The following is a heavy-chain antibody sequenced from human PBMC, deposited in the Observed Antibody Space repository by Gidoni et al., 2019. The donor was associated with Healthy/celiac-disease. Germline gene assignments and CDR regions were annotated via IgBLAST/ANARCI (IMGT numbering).Heavy chain of an antibody. J-gene: IGHJ4*02. CDR2: IKQDGSEK. Sequence: DVQLVESGGGLVQPGGSLRLSCSASGFTFSSYWMSCVRQAPGKGLEWVANIKQDGSEKYYVDSVKGRFTISRDNAKNSLYLQMNSLRAEDTAVYYCARDGGGEEFDYWGQGTLVTVSA. CDR3: ARDGGGEEFDY. D-gene: IGHD3-16*01. CDR1: GFTFSSYW. V-gene: IGHV3-7*01.